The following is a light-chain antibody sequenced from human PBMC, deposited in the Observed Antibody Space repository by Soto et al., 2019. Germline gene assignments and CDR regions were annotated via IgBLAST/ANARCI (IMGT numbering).Light chain of an antibody. CDR2: GAS. CDR3: QQYNHWPPWT. CDR1: QSVGTN. Sequence: EIVLTQSPGTLSLSPGGRVTLSCRASQSVGTNLAWYQHKPGQPPRLLIFGASTRDTGVPTRFSGSGSGTEFTLTISSLQSEDLAVYYCQQYNHWPPWTFGQGTKVDIK. J-gene: IGKJ1*01. V-gene: IGKV3D-15*01.